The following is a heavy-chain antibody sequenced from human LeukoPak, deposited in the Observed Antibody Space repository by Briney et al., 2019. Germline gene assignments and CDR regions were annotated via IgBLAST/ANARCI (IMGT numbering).Heavy chain of an antibody. V-gene: IGHV4-34*01. CDR1: GGSFSGYY. Sequence: PSETLSLTCAVYGGSFSGYYWSWVRQPPGKGLEWIGEINHSGSTNYNPSLTSRVTISVDTSKTQFSLKLSSVTAADTAVYYCARGLSRAYYYGSGSYANWFDPWGQGTLVTVSS. CDR2: INHSGST. D-gene: IGHD3-10*01. J-gene: IGHJ5*02. CDR3: ARGLSRAYYYGSGSYANWFDP.